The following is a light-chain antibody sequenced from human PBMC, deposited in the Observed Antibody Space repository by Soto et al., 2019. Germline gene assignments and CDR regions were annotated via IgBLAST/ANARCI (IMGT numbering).Light chain of an antibody. Sequence: QSVLTQPPSASGTPGQRVTISCSGSSSNIASHTVNWYQHLPGTAPKLLIYSNDHRPSDVPDRFSGSKSGPSASLAINGLRSEQEGDYYCSACDDSLNAVLFGGGTQLTVL. CDR1: SSNIASHT. CDR2: SND. V-gene: IGLV1-44*01. J-gene: IGLJ2*01. CDR3: SACDDSLNAVL.